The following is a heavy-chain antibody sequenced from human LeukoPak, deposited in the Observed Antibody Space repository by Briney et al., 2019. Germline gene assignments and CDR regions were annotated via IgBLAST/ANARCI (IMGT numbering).Heavy chain of an antibody. CDR3: AKCPVHGDYCANWFHP. Sequence: GGSLRLSCAASGFTFSSYEMNSVRQAPGKGLEWVSAIRGNAGTTYYADSVKGRFTMSRDNSKHPLYLQLNSLRVEDTAVYYCAKCPVHGDYCANWFHPWGQGTLVTVSS. CDR2: IRGNAGTT. CDR1: GFTFSSYE. V-gene: IGHV3-23*01. J-gene: IGHJ5*02. D-gene: IGHD4-17*01.